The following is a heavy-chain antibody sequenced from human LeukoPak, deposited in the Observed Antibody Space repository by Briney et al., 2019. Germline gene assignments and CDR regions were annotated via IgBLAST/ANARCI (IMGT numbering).Heavy chain of an antibody. CDR3: ASLRCTNGVCYTRGAFDI. CDR2: ISAYNGNS. J-gene: IGHJ3*02. V-gene: IGHV1-18*01. Sequence: ASVKVSCKASDYTFTSYGMSWVRQAPAQGLEWMGWISAYNGNSNYAQKLQGRVTMTTDTSTSTAYMELRSLKSDDTAVYYCASLRCTNGVCYTRGAFDIWGQGTMVTVSS. CDR1: DYTFTSYG. D-gene: IGHD2-8*01.